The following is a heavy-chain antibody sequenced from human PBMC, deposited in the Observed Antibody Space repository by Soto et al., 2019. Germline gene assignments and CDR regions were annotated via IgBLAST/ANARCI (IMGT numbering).Heavy chain of an antibody. J-gene: IGHJ4*01. CDR3: ARRGSGSYYYY. CDR1: GFTFSSYA. V-gene: IGHV3-23*01. D-gene: IGHD1-26*01. CDR2: ISGSGGST. Sequence: EVQLLESGGGLVQPGGSLRLSCAASGFTFSSYAMRWVRQAPVKGLEWVSAISGSGGSTYYADSVKGRFTISRDNSKNTLYLQMNSLRAEDTAVYYCARRGSGSYYYYWGQEPWSPSPQ.